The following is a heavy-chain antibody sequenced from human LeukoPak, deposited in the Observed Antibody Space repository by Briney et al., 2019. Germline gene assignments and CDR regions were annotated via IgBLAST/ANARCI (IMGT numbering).Heavy chain of an antibody. CDR3: ARIVVVTGYFQH. J-gene: IGHJ1*01. CDR1: GGSISSGDYY. D-gene: IGHD2-21*01. Sequence: SETLSLTCTVSGGSISSGDYYWSWIRQPPGKGLEWIGYIYYSGSTYYNPSLKSRVTILVDTSKNQFSLKLSSVTAADTAVYYCARIVVVTGYFQHWGQGTLVTVSS. V-gene: IGHV4-30-4*01. CDR2: IYYSGST.